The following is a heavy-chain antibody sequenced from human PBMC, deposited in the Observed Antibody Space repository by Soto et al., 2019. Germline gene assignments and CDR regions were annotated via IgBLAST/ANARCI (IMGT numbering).Heavy chain of an antibody. V-gene: IGHV3-23*01. Sequence: GGSLRLSCAASGFTFSSYAMSWVRQAPGKGLEWVSAISGSGGSTYYADSVKGRFTISRDNSKNTLYLQMNSLRAEDTAVYYCAKGSGYSGYDREVYFDEWGEGTLVRVSS. CDR3: AKGSGYSGYDREVYFDE. CDR1: GFTFSSYA. CDR2: ISGSGGST. J-gene: IGHJ4*02. D-gene: IGHD5-12*01.